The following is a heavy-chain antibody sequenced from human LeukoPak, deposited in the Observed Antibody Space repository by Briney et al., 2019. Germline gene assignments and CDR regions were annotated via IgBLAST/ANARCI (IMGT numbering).Heavy chain of an antibody. CDR2: IYTSGST. J-gene: IGHJ5*02. D-gene: IGHD2-2*01. CDR1: GGSISSYY. CDR3: ARGEYQLLGKNWFDP. V-gene: IGHV4-4*07. Sequence: SETLSLTCTVSGGSISSYYWSWIRQPAGKGLEWIGRIYTSGSTNYNPSLKSRVTISVDTSKNQFSLKLSSVTAADTAVYYCARGEYQLLGKNWFDPWGQGTLVTVSS.